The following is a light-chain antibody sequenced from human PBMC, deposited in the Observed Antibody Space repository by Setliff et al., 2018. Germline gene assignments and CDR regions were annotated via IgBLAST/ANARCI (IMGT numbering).Light chain of an antibody. Sequence: QSALAQPPSASGTPGQRVTISCYGNSSNIGSSTVNWYQQFPGTAPKLLIYRNNPRPSGVPDRFSGPMSATSASLAISGLQAEDEAEYYCAAWEDSLSGRDVFGTGTKFIGL. CDR3: AAWEDSLSGRDV. CDR1: SSNIGSST. CDR2: RNN. J-gene: IGLJ1*01. V-gene: IGLV1-44*01.